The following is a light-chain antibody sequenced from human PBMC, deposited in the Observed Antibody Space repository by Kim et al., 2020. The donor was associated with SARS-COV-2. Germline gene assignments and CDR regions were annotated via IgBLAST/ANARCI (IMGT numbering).Light chain of an antibody. J-gene: IGLJ3*02. Sequence: PGQSVTSSCSGSSSNIGSNYVYWYQQLPGTAPKLLIYRNNQRPSGVPDRFSGSKSGTSASLAISGLRSEDEADYYCAAWDDSLSGLFGGGTQLTVL. CDR1: SSNIGSNY. V-gene: IGLV1-47*01. CDR2: RNN. CDR3: AAWDDSLSGL.